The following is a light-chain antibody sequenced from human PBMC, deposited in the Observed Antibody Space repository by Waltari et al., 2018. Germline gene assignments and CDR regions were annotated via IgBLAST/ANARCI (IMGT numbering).Light chain of an antibody. CDR3: QQYYATPNT. CDR1: HSLFHTNNKNY. V-gene: IGKV4-1*01. J-gene: IGKJ2*01. Sequence: DIVVTQSPHSLAVSLGERATITCKSSHSLFHTNNKNYLAWYQQKPGQPPKLLIYWASTRDSGVPDRFSGSGSGTDFTLAISSLQPEDVAVYYCQQYYATPNTFGQGTNVEIK. CDR2: WAS.